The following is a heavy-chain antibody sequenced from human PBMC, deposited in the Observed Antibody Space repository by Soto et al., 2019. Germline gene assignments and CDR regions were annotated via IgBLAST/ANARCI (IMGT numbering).Heavy chain of an antibody. D-gene: IGHD2-2*01. CDR1: GGSISSGGYY. Sequence: SETLSLTCTVSGGSISSGGYYWSWIRQHPGKGLEWIGYIYYSGSTYYNPSLKSRVTISVDTSKNQFSLNLSSVTAADTAVYYCARDLSDVVVPAAMPGAGGWFDPWGQGTLVTVSS. V-gene: IGHV4-31*03. J-gene: IGHJ5*02. CDR3: ARDLSDVVVPAAMPGAGGWFDP. CDR2: IYYSGST.